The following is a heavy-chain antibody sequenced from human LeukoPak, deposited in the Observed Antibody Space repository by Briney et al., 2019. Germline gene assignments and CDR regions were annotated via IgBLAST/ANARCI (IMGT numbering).Heavy chain of an antibody. CDR1: GYTFTIYD. V-gene: IGHV1-8*01. D-gene: IGHD3-22*01. J-gene: IGHJ4*02. CDR3: ARGHSSGYYFIDY. CDR2: MSPNSGNT. Sequence: ASVNVSCKASGYTFTIYDINWVRQATGQGLEWMGWMSPNSGNTGYAQKFQGRVTMTRDTSTSTVYMELSSLRSEDTAVYYCARGHSSGYYFIDYWGQGTLVTVSS.